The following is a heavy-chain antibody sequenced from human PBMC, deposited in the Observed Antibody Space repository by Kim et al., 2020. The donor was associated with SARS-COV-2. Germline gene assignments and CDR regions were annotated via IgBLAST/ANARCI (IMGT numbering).Heavy chain of an antibody. D-gene: IGHD3-16*01. CDR1: GGSFSGYY. Sequence: SETLSLTCAVYGGSFSGYYWSWIRQPPGKGLEWIGEINHSGSTNYNPSLKSRVTISVDTSKNQFSLKLSSVTAADTAVYYCARGPSLVYDYVWGRFYYFDYWGQGTLVTVSS. CDR3: ARGPSLVYDYVWGRFYYFDY. CDR2: INHSGST. J-gene: IGHJ4*02. V-gene: IGHV4-34*01.